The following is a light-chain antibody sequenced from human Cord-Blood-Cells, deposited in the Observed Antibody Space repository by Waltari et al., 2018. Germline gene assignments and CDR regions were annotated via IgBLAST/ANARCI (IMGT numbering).Light chain of an antibody. CDR2: EVS. V-gene: IGLV2-14*01. CDR3: SSYTSSSTLYV. Sequence: QSAMTQPASVSGSPGQSIPISCTGPSSDVGGYNYAPWYQHHPGKATKLMIYEVSNRPSGVSNGFSGSKSGNTASLTISGLQAEDEADYYCSSYTSSSTLYVFGTGTKVTVL. CDR1: SSDVGGYNY. J-gene: IGLJ1*01.